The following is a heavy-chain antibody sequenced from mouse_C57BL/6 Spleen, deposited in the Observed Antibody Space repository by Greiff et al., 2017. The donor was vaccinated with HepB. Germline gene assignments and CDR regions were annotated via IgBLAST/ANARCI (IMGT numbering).Heavy chain of an antibody. CDR1: GYTFTDYY. J-gene: IGHJ2*01. CDR2: IGPGSGSN. Sequence: QVQLQQSGAELVQPGASVKISCKASGYTFTDYYINWVKQRPGQGLEWIGKIGPGSGSNYYNEKVKGKGTLTADKSSSTAYMQLRSLTSEDSAVYFCARSIYDGFFYFDDWGQGTTLTVSS. V-gene: IGHV1-77*01. D-gene: IGHD2-3*01. CDR3: ARSIYDGFFYFDD.